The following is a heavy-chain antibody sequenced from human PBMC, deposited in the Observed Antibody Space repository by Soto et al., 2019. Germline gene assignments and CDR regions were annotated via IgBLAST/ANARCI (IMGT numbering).Heavy chain of an antibody. CDR1: GLTFGDYA. D-gene: IGHD2-2*01. Sequence: HPGGSVRLSCTASGLTFGDYAMSCFRQAPGKGLEWVGFIRSKAYGGTTEYAASVKGRFAISRDDSKSIAYLQMNSLKTEDTAVYYCTRDDLLGYCSSTSCPRYYYYGMDVWGQGTTVTVSS. J-gene: IGHJ6*02. CDR3: TRDDLLGYCSSTSCPRYYYYGMDV. CDR2: IRSKAYGGTT. V-gene: IGHV3-49*03.